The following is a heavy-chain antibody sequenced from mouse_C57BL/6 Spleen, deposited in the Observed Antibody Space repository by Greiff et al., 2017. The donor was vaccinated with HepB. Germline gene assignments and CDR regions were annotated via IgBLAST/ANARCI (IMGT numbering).Heavy chain of an antibody. CDR1: GYTFTSYW. CDR2: IYPGSGST. V-gene: IGHV1-55*01. D-gene: IGHD4-1*01. CDR3: AREEAGTFDV. Sequence: QVQLQHPGAELVKPGASVKMSCKASGYTFTSYWITWVKQRPGQGLEWIGDIYPGSGSTNYNEKFKSKATLTVDTSSSTAYMQLSSLTSEDSAVYYCAREEAGTFDVWGTGTTVTVSS. J-gene: IGHJ1*03.